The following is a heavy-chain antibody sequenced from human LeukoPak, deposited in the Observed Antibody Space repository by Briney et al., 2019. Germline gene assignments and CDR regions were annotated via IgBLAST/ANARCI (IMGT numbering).Heavy chain of an antibody. CDR2: IKSKTDGGTT. D-gene: IGHD5-24*01. V-gene: IGHV3-15*01. CDR3: TTDRGYNYHRGIIYYFDY. J-gene: IGHJ4*02. CDR1: GFTFSNAW. Sequence: GGSPRLSCAASGFTFSNAWMSWVRQAPGKGLEWVGRIKSKTDGGTTDYAAPVKGRFTISRDDSKNTLYLQMNSLKTEDTAVYYCTTDRGYNYHRGIIYYFDYWGQGTLVTVSS.